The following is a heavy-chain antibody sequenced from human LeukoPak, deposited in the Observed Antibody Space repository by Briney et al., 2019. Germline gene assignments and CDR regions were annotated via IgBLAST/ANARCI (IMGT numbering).Heavy chain of an antibody. CDR1: GYSFTSYW. V-gene: IGHV5-51*01. CDR2: IYPGDSDT. CDR3: ARRSGYDILTGYFLGFDP. Sequence: GESLQISCKGSGYSFTSYWIGWVRQMPGKGLGWMGIIYPGDSDTRYSPSFQGQVTISADKSISTAYLQWSSLKASDTAMYYCARRSGYDILTGYFLGFDPWGQGTLVTVSS. J-gene: IGHJ5*02. D-gene: IGHD3-9*01.